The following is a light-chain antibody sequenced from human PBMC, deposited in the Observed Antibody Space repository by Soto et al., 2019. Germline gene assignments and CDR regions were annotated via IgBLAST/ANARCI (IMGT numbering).Light chain of an antibody. CDR1: QSFSSN. V-gene: IGKV3-15*01. Sequence: EIVMTQSPATLYVSPGERATLSCRASQSFSSNLAWYQQKPGQAPRLLIYGASTRATGIPARFSGSGSGTEFTLTISSLQSEDFAVYYCQQYNNWPYTFGQGTKLEIK. CDR3: QQYNNWPYT. J-gene: IGKJ2*01. CDR2: GAS.